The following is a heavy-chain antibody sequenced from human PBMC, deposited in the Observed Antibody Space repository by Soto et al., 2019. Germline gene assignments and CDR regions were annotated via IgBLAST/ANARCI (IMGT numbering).Heavy chain of an antibody. D-gene: IGHD2-8*01. CDR2: ITTNGHT. V-gene: IGHV3-NL1*01. CDR1: GFTFSSFG. Sequence: GGSLRLSCAASGFTFSSFGMHWVRQAPGKGLEWVSVITTNGHTAYADSVKGRFTISRDNSKNTAYLQMNSLRAEDTAVYYCAKGLPKCRLYAADWGQGTLVTVSS. J-gene: IGHJ4*02. CDR3: AKGLPKCRLYAAD.